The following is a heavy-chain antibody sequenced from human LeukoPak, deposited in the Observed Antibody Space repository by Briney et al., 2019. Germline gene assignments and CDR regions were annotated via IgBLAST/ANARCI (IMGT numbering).Heavy chain of an antibody. D-gene: IGHD6-19*01. CDR3: ARHYGSDFFDY. Sequence: SETLSLTCTVPGGSISSYYWSWVRQPPGKGLEWIGCIYYSGSTNYNPSLKSRVTISVDTSKNQFSLKLSSVTAADTAVYYCARHYGSDFFDYWGQGTLVTVSS. V-gene: IGHV4-59*08. CDR1: GGSISSYY. J-gene: IGHJ4*02. CDR2: IYYSGST.